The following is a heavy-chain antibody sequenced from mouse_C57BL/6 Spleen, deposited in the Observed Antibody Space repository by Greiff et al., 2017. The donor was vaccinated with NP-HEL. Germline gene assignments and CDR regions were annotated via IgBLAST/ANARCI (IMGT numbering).Heavy chain of an antibody. Sequence: QVQLKQPGAELVKPGASVKLSCKASGYTFTSYWMHWVKQRPGRGLEWIGRIDPNSGGTKYNGKFKGKATLTADKSSSTAYMQLSSLTSEDSAVYFCARGDYYLYYFDYWGQGTTLTVSS. CDR3: ARGDYYLYYFDY. V-gene: IGHV1-62-3*01. J-gene: IGHJ2*01. CDR2: IDPNSGGT. CDR1: GYTFTSYW. D-gene: IGHD2-1*01.